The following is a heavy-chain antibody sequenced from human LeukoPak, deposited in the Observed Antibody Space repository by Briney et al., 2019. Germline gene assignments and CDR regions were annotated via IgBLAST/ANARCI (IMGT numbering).Heavy chain of an antibody. D-gene: IGHD6-13*01. CDR3: ARDAPAEQQHRE. CDR1: GFTFSSYA. J-gene: IGHJ4*02. Sequence: GGSLRLSCAASGFTFSSYAMHWVRQAPGKGLEWVAVISYDGSNKYYADSVKGRFTVSRDNAKNSLYLQMNSLRAEDTAVYYCARDAPAEQQHREGGQGTLVTVSS. V-gene: IGHV3-30*04. CDR2: ISYDGSNK.